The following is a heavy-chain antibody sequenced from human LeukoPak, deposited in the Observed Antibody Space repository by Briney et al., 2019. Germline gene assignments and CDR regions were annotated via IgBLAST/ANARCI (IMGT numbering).Heavy chain of an antibody. J-gene: IGHJ4*02. CDR1: GFTFSSYW. D-gene: IGHD6-13*01. CDR3: AGGQKLGF. Sequence: PGGSLRLSCVASGFTFSSYWMSWVRQAPGKGLEWVANIKQDGSDKYYVDSVKGRFTISRDNAKNSLYLQMNSLRAEDTAVYYCAGGQKLGFWGQGTLVTVSS. V-gene: IGHV3-7*01. CDR2: IKQDGSDK.